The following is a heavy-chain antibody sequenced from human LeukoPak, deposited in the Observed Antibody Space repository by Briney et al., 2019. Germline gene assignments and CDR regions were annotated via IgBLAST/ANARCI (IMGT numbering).Heavy chain of an antibody. J-gene: IGHJ4*02. CDR3: AKASSSWYYFDY. CDR1: GFTFSDYY. D-gene: IGHD6-13*01. V-gene: IGHV3-23*01. Sequence: GGSLRLSCAASGFTFSDYYMSWIRQAPGKGLEWVSVISGSGASTYYADSVKGRFTISRDNSKNTLYLQMNSLRAEDTAVYYCAKASSSWYYFDYWGQGTLVTVSS. CDR2: ISGSGAST.